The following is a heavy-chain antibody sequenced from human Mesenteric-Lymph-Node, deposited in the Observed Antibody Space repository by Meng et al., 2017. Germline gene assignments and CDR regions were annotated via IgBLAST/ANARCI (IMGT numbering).Heavy chain of an antibody. CDR1: GGTFSSYA. CDR3: ARDVVVTAMRGSGYFDY. J-gene: IGHJ4*02. D-gene: IGHD2-21*02. V-gene: IGHV1-69*01. CDR2: IIPIFGTA. Sequence: VQLVQSGAEVKKPGSSVKVSCKASGGTFSSYAISWVRQAPRQGLEWMGGIIPIFGTANYAQKFQGRVTITADESTSTAYMELSSLRSEDTAVYYCARDVVVTAMRGSGYFDYWGQGTLVTVSS.